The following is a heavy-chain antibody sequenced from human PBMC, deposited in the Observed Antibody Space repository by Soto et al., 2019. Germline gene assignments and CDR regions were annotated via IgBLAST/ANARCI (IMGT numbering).Heavy chain of an antibody. J-gene: IGHJ3*02. Sequence: SETLSLTYTVSGGSISSGDYYWSWIRQPPGKGLEWIGYIHYSGSTYYNPSLKSRVTISVDTSKNQFSLKLSSVTAADTAVYYCARDRDYYDSSGYHHDAFDIWGQGTMVTVSS. CDR2: IHYSGST. D-gene: IGHD3-22*01. CDR3: ARDRDYYDSSGYHHDAFDI. CDR1: GGSISSGDYY. V-gene: IGHV4-30-4*01.